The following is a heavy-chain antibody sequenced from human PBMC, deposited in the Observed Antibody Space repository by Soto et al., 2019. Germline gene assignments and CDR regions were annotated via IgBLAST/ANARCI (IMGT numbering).Heavy chain of an antibody. CDR2: IIHIFGTA. CDR1: GGTFNSFS. CDR3: ARDPCISTTCFHDY. J-gene: IGHJ4*02. Sequence: QVQLVQSGAEVKEPGSSVKVSCKVSGGTFNSFSISWVRQAPGQGLQWMGGIIHIFGTANYAQNFQGRVTITADESTTTSYMELSGLRSEDTAVYYCARDPCISTTCFHDYWGQGTLVTVSS. V-gene: IGHV1-69*12. D-gene: IGHD2-2*01.